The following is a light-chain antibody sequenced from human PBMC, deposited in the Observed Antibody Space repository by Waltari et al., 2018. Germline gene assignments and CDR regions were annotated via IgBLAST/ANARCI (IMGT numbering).Light chain of an antibody. V-gene: IGKV1-12*01. J-gene: IGKJ1*01. CDR1: QSISNW. Sequence: DIQMTQSPSSLSASVGDTVTITCRASQSISNWLAWYQQKPGKAPNLLIYKASTLQSGVPSRFSGSGSGTDFTLTISGLQPEHFGTYYCLQYTSSPWTFGQGTKVEIK. CDR2: KAS. CDR3: LQYTSSPWT.